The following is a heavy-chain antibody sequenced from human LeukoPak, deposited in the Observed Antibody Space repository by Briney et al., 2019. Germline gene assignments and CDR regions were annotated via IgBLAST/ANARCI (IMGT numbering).Heavy chain of an antibody. J-gene: IGHJ5*02. CDR2: IYHSGST. V-gene: IGHV4-38-2*02. CDR3: ARDVILLWFGEIREVWFDP. D-gene: IGHD3-10*01. CDR1: GYSISSGYY. Sequence: SETLSLTCTVSGYSISSGYYWGWIRQPPGKGLEWIGSIYHSGSTYYNPSLKSRVIISVDTSKNQFSLKLSSVTAADTAVYYCARDVILLWFGEIREVWFDPWGQGTLVTVSS.